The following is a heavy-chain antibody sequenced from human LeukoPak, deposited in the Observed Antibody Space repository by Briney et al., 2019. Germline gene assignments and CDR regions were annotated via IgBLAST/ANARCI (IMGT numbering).Heavy chain of an antibody. D-gene: IGHD5-24*01. J-gene: IGHJ4*02. CDR2: INHSGST. CDR1: GGSFSGYD. V-gene: IGHV4-34*01. CDR3: ARGPSDGYNSSFDY. Sequence: SETLSLTCAVYGGSFSGYDWSWIRQPPGKGLEWIGEINHSGSTNYNPSLKSRVTISVDTSKNQFSLKLSSVTAADTAVYYCARGPSDGYNSSFDYWGQGTLVTVSS.